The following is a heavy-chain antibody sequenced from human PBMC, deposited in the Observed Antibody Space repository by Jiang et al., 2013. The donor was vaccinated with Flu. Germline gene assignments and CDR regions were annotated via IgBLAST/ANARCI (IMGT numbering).Heavy chain of an antibody. J-gene: IGHJ4*02. CDR2: IYYSGST. CDR1: GGSISSGGYY. CDR3: ARELGRLVDY. Sequence: SLTCTVSGGSISSGGYYWSWIRQHPGKGLEWIGYIYYSGSTYYNPSLKSRVTISVDTSKNQITLKLSSVTAADTAVYYCARELGRLVDYWGQGILVTVSS. V-gene: IGHV4-31*03. D-gene: IGHD5-12*01.